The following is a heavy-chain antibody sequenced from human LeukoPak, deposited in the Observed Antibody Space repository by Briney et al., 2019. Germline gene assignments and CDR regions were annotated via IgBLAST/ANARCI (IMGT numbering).Heavy chain of an antibody. CDR2: ISSSGSTI. CDR1: GFTFSDYY. Sequence: GGSLRLSCAASGFTFSDYYMSWIRQAPGKGLEWVSYISSSGSTIYYADSVKGRFTISRDNAKNSLYLQMNSLRAEDTAVYYCARGTRTYYYDSSGYFSDYWGQGTLVTVSS. V-gene: IGHV3-11*04. CDR3: ARGTRTYYYDSSGYFSDY. D-gene: IGHD3-22*01. J-gene: IGHJ4*02.